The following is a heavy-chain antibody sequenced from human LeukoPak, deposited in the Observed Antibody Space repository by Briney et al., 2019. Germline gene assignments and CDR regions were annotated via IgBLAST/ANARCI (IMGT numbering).Heavy chain of an antibody. CDR1: GMTFSNHW. CDR2: IKTDGRTT. V-gene: IGHV3-74*01. CDR3: TTGPSYGYEW. Sequence: GGSLRLSCAASGMTFSNHWMHWVRQAPGKGLVWVSLIKTDGRTTIYADSVKGRFTISRDSGESTLYLQMNSLRAEDTAIYYCTTGPSYGYEWWGQGTVVTVSS. D-gene: IGHD3-16*01. J-gene: IGHJ4*02.